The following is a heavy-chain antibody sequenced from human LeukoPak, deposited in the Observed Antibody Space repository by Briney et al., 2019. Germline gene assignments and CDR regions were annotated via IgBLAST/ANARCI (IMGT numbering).Heavy chain of an antibody. CDR2: INHSGST. CDR1: GGSFSGYY. D-gene: IGHD3-10*01. CDR3: ARSPPQLRRFDY. V-gene: IGHV4-34*01. Sequence: SETLSLTCAVYGGSFSGYYWSWIRQPPGKGLEWIGEINHSGSTNYNPSLKSRFTISVDTSKNQFSLKLSSVTAADTAVYYCARSPPQLRRFDYWGQGTLVTVSS. J-gene: IGHJ4*02.